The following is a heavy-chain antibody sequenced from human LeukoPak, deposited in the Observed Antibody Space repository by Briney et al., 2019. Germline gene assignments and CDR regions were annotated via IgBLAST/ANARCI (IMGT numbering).Heavy chain of an antibody. CDR3: ARAWGVRGYFDY. Sequence: PWAAVKVSCKASGGTFSSYAISWGGQAPGQGLGWMGGIIPMFGTAKYAQTFQGRVTITADKAPRTAYTALSSLRSEDTAVYYCARAWGVRGYFDYWGHRTLVTVSS. V-gene: IGHV1-69*06. CDR2: IIPMFGTA. D-gene: IGHD3-10*01. J-gene: IGHJ4*01. CDR1: GGTFSSYA.